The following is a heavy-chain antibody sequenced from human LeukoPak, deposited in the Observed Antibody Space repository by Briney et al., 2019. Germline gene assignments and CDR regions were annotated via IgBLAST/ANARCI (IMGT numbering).Heavy chain of an antibody. CDR2: IIPIFGTA. D-gene: IGHD4-23*01. V-gene: IGHV1-69*05. Sequence: SVKVSCKASGGTFSSYAISWVRQAPGQGLEWMGGIIPIFGTANYAQKFQGRVTITTDKSTSTAYMELSSLRSEDTAVYYCARAKGIGNSFDYWGQGTLVSVSS. J-gene: IGHJ4*02. CDR1: GGTFSSYA. CDR3: ARAKGIGNSFDY.